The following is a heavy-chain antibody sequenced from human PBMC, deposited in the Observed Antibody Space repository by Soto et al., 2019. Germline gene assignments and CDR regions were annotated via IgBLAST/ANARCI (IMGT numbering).Heavy chain of an antibody. Sequence: PSETLSLTCTVSGGSISSGGYYWSWIRQHPGKGLEWIGEIYHSGSTNYNPSLKGRFTNSRDNAKNSLYLQMNSLRAEDTAFYYCVRGASLNFDYWGQGTLVTVSS. J-gene: IGHJ4*02. CDR2: IYHSGST. CDR3: VRGASLNFDY. V-gene: IGHV4-31*03. D-gene: IGHD1-26*01. CDR1: GGSISSGGYY.